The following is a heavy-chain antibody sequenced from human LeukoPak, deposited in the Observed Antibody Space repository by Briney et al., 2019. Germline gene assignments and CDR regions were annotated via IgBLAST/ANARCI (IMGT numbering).Heavy chain of an antibody. CDR3: ESSRFGYYYMDV. D-gene: IGHD3-16*01. CDR1: GGSISSSSYY. CDR2: IYYSGST. V-gene: IGHV4-39*07. Sequence: SETLSLTCTVSGGSISSSSYYWGWIRQPPGKGLEWIGSIYYSGSTYYNPSLKSRVTISVDTSKNQFSLKLSSVTAADTAVYYCESSRFGYYYMDVWGKGTTVTVSS. J-gene: IGHJ6*03.